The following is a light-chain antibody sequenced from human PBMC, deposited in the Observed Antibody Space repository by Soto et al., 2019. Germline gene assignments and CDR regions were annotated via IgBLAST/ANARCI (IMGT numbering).Light chain of an antibody. CDR1: INDVGADKY. Sequence: QSALTQPASVSGSPGQSITISCTGTINDVGADKYVSWYQQHPGKVPQLMIYDVSIRPSGVSNRFSGSKSGNTASLTISGLQAEDEADYYCSPVTTSSTWVFGAGTKLTVL. V-gene: IGLV2-14*03. CDR2: DVS. CDR3: SPVTTSSTWV. J-gene: IGLJ3*02.